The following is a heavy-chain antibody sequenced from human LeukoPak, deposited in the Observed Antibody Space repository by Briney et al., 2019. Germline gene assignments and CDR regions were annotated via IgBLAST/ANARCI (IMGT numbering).Heavy chain of an antibody. CDR1: GGSISSSNYY. V-gene: IGHV4-39*01. CDR3: AHFKGGSFDF. D-gene: IGHD1-26*01. J-gene: IGHJ3*01. CDR2: IYYSGNT. Sequence: SETLSLTCTVSGGSISSSNYYWGRIRQPPWKGLEWIGSIYYSGNTYYNPSLKSRVTISVDTSKNQFSLKLTSVTAADTAVYYCAHFKGGSFDFWGQGTMVTVSS.